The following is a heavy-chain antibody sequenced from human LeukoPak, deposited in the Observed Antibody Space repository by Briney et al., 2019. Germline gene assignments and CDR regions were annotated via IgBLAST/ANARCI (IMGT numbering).Heavy chain of an antibody. Sequence: SETLSFTCTVSGGSINSHYWSWIRQPPGKGLEWIGYVFNGGSTNYNPSLKSRVTMSVDTSRDQFSLRLTSVTAADTAIYYCATRPAGSTWYGVFDYWSQGTLVTVSS. D-gene: IGHD6-13*01. J-gene: IGHJ4*02. CDR2: VFNGGST. V-gene: IGHV4-59*11. CDR3: ATRPAGSTWYGVFDY. CDR1: GGSINSHY.